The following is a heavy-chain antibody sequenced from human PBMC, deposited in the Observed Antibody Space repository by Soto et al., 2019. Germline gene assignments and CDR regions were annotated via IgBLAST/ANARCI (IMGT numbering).Heavy chain of an antibody. D-gene: IGHD2-15*01. CDR3: ARYIGYCSGGSCSGCFYY. V-gene: IGHV4-59*01. CDR2: IYYSGST. CDR1: GGSISSYY. J-gene: IGHJ4*02. Sequence: PSETLSLTCTVSGGSISSYYWSWIRQPPGKGLEWIGYIYYSGSTNYNPSLKSRVTISVDTSKNQFSLKLSSVTAADTAVYYCARYIGYCSGGSCSGCFYYWGQGTLVPVSS.